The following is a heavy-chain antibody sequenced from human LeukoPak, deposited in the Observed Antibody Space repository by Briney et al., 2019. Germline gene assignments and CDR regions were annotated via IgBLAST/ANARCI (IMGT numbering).Heavy chain of an antibody. CDR2: IDPKTGGT. D-gene: IGHD5-12*01. CDR1: GYIFTGYY. V-gene: IGHV1-2*02. Sequence: ASVKVSCKASGYIFTGYYMHWVRQAPGQGLEWMGWIDPKTGGTNYAQKFLGRVTMTRDTSISTAYMELSRLRSDDTAVFYCARYPNSSYVEQQSAWGQGTLVTVSS. CDR3: ARYPNSSYVEQQSA. J-gene: IGHJ5*02.